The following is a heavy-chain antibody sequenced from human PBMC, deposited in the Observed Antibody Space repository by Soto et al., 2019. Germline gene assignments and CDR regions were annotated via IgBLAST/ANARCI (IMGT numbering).Heavy chain of an antibody. CDR1: GFVFSTYG. J-gene: IGHJ4*02. CDR2: IWYDGSEK. Sequence: QVHLVESGGGVVQPGRSLRLSCAASGFVFSTYGMHWVRQAPGKGLEWVAVIWYDGSEKYYADSVKGRFTISRDNSKSTLYLEVNSLRDEDTAVYYCARDSPDSSGWYADFDYWGQGTVATVSS. V-gene: IGHV3-33*01. CDR3: ARDSPDSSGWYADFDY. D-gene: IGHD6-19*01.